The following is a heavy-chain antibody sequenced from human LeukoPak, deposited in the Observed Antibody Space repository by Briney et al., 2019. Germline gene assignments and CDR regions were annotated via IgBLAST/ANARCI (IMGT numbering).Heavy chain of an antibody. CDR2: ISGSGGST. D-gene: IGHD3-22*01. CDR3: AKDLMIKPPYYYDSSGYYYYY. CDR1: GFTFSSYA. Sequence: GGSLRLSCAASGFTFSSYAMSWVRQAPGKGLEWVSAISGSGGSTYYADSVKGRFTISRDNSKNTLYLQMNSLRAEDTAVYYCAKDLMIKPPYYYDSSGYYYYYWGQGTLVTVSS. J-gene: IGHJ4*02. V-gene: IGHV3-23*01.